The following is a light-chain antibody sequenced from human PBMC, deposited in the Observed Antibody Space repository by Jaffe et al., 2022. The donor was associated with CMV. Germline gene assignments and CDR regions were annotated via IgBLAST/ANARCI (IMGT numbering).Light chain of an antibody. Sequence: EIVLTQSPGTLSLSPGERATLSCRASQAFNGNYLAWYQQKPGQAPRLLIYGVSTRAAGIPDRFSGSESGTDFTLTISRLEPEDFAVYYCQHYGDFPYTFGPGTKMEIK. CDR1: QAFNGNY. CDR2: GVS. V-gene: IGKV3-20*01. CDR3: QHYGDFPYT. J-gene: IGKJ2*01.